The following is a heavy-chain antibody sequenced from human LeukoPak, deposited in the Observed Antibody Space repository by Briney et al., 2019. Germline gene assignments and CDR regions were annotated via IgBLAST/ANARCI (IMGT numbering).Heavy chain of an antibody. Sequence: SETLSLTCTVSGGSISNSAYYWGWIRQPPGKGLEWIGSIFDSWSTYYNPSLKSRVTISVDTSKNHFSLNLNSVLAADTAVYYCARGSGARIGFDPWGQGTLVSVSS. D-gene: IGHD1-26*01. CDR1: GGSISNSAYY. CDR2: IFDSWST. V-gene: IGHV4-39*02. J-gene: IGHJ5*02. CDR3: ARGSGARIGFDP.